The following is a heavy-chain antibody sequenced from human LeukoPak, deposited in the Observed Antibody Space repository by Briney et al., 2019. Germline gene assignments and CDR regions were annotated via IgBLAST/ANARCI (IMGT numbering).Heavy chain of an antibody. CDR1: GGSFSGYY. D-gene: IGHD2-2*01. CDR2: INHSGST. Sequence: SETLSLTCAVYGGSFSGYYWSWIHQPPGKGLEWIGEINHSGSTNYNPSLKSRVTISVDTSKNQFSLKLSSVTAADTAMYYCASMGIVGSTSSSDAFDIWGQGTMVTVSS. V-gene: IGHV4-34*01. J-gene: IGHJ3*02. CDR3: ASMGIVGSTSSSDAFDI.